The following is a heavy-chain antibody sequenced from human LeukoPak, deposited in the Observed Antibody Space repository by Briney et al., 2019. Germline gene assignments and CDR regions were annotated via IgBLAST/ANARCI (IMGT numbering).Heavy chain of an antibody. Sequence: SETLSLTCTVSGGSISSYYWSWIRQPPGKGLERIGYIYYSGSTNYNPSLKSQVTISVDTSKNQFSLKLSSVTAADTAVYYCARVGRPYYYDSSGSDAFDYWGQGTLVTVSS. V-gene: IGHV4-59*01. D-gene: IGHD3-22*01. CDR1: GGSISSYY. CDR2: IYYSGST. CDR3: ARVGRPYYYDSSGSDAFDY. J-gene: IGHJ4*02.